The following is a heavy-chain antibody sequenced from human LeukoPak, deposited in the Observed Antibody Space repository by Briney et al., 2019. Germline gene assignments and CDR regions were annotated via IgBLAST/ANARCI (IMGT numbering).Heavy chain of an antibody. CDR3: ARKHLMGRDGHNRYAFDI. CDR1: GYTFTSYY. V-gene: IGHV1-46*01. D-gene: IGHD5-24*01. Sequence: ASVKVSCRASGYTFTSYYMHWVRQAPGQGLEWMGIINPSGGSTSYAQKFQGRVTMTRDTSTSTVYMELSSLRSEDTAVYYCARKHLMGRDGHNRYAFDIWGQGTMVTVSS. J-gene: IGHJ3*02. CDR2: INPSGGST.